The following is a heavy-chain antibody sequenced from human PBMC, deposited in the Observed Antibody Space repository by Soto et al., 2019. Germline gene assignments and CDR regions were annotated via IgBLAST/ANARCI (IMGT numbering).Heavy chain of an antibody. CDR2: ISGPGGTT. J-gene: IGHJ4*02. CDR3: AKSISFGGVIAYTLDY. V-gene: IGHV3-23*01. CDR1: GFTFSSYA. D-gene: IGHD3-16*01. Sequence: GGSLRLSCAASGFTFSSYAMTWVRQAPGKGLQWVSGISGPGGTTYYADSVKGRSTISRDNSKSTLYLQVNSLRAEDTAIYYCAKSISFGGVIAYTLDYWGQGALATVSS.